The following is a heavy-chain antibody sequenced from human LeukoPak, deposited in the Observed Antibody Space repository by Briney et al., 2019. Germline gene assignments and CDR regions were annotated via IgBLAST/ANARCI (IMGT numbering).Heavy chain of an antibody. V-gene: IGHV4-59*01. CDR1: GGSISSYY. CDR2: IYYSGST. J-gene: IGHJ4*02. D-gene: IGHD2/OR15-2a*01. Sequence: KPSETPSLTCTVSGGSISSYYWNWIRQPPGKGLEWIGYIYYSGSTNYNPSLKSRVTISVDTSKNQFSLKLSSVTAADTAVYYCAREGNTNYFDYWGQGTLVTVSS. CDR3: AREGNTNYFDY.